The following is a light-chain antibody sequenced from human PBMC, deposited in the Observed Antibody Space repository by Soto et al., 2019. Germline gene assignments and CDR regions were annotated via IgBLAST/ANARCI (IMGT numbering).Light chain of an antibody. CDR1: QSVSSSY. V-gene: IGKV3-20*01. Sequence: EIVLTQSPGTLSLSPGERATLSCRASQSVSSSYLAWYQQKPGQAPRLLIYGASSRATGIPDRFSSSGSGTDFTFTISSPAPEDFAVYYCQQYGSSLYTFGQGPKLEIK. J-gene: IGKJ2*01. CDR3: QQYGSSLYT. CDR2: GAS.